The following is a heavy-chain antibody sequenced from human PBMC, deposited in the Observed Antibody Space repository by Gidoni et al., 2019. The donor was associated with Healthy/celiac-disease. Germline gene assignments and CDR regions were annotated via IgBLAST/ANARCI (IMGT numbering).Heavy chain of an antibody. CDR1: GFTFSSYS. Sequence: EVQLVESGGGLVKPGGSLRLSCAASGFTFSSYSMNWVRQAPGKGLEWVSSISSSSSYIYYADSVKGRFTISRDNAKNSLYLQMNSLRAEDTAVYYCARAEARGALNYYDSSGCLDYWGQGTLVTVSS. CDR3: ARAEARGALNYYDSSGCLDY. CDR2: ISSSSSYI. V-gene: IGHV3-21*01. J-gene: IGHJ4*02. D-gene: IGHD3-22*01.